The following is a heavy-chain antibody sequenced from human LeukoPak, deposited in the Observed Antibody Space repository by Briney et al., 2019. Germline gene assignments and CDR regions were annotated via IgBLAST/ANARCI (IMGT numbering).Heavy chain of an antibody. Sequence: SETLSLTCTVSGGSISSYYWSWIRQPPGKGLEWIGYIYYSGSTNYNLSLKSRVTISVDTSKNQFSLKLSSVTAADTAVYYCARDSPTLAAAGTGWAFDIWGQGTMVTVSS. V-gene: IGHV4-59*01. CDR1: GGSISSYY. J-gene: IGHJ3*02. CDR2: IYYSGST. D-gene: IGHD6-13*01. CDR3: ARDSPTLAAAGTGWAFDI.